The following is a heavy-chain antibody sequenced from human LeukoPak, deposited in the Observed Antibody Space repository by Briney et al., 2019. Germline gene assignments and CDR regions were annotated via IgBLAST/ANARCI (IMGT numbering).Heavy chain of an antibody. CDR2: IYTSGST. V-gene: IGHV4-4*07. D-gene: IGHD2-2*01. J-gene: IGHJ3*02. CDR1: GGSISNWY. Sequence: SETLSLTCTVSGGSISNWYWSWFRQPAGKGLEWIGRIYTSGSTNYNPSLKSRVTMSVDTSKNQISLKPTSVTAADTAVYYCARKLASSTLKAGAFDIWGQGTMVTVSS. CDR3: ARKLASSTLKAGAFDI.